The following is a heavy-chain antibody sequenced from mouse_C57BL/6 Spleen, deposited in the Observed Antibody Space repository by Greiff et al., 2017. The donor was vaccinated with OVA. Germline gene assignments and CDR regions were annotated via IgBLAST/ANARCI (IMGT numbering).Heavy chain of an antibody. CDR2: IWSGGST. V-gene: IGHV2-2*01. Sequence: QVQLKESGPGLVQPSQSLSITCTVSGFSLTSYGVHWVRQSPGKGLEWLGVIWSGGSTDYNAAFISRLSISKDNSKSQVFFKMNSLQADDTAIYYCARRGDDYDVGWYFDVWGTGTTVTVSS. J-gene: IGHJ1*03. CDR3: ARRGDDYDVGWYFDV. CDR1: GFSLTSYG. D-gene: IGHD2-4*01.